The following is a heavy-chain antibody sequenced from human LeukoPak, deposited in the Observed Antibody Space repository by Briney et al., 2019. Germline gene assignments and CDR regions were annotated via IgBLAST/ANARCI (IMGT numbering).Heavy chain of an antibody. CDR3: ARGSSVYCSSTSCYDGFSSWFDP. CDR2: ISSSGSTI. J-gene: IGHJ5*02. V-gene: IGHV3-48*03. Sequence: GGSLRLSCAASGSTFSSYEMNWVRQAPGKGLEWVSYISSSGSTIYYADFVKGRFTISRDTAKNSMYLQMNSLRAEHTAVYYCARGSSVYCSSTSCYDGFSSWFDPWGQGTLVTVSS. CDR1: GSTFSSYE. D-gene: IGHD2-2*01.